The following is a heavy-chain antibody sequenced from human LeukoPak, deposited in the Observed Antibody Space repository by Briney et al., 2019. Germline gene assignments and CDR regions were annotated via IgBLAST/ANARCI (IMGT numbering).Heavy chain of an antibody. V-gene: IGHV3-33*01. CDR3: ARDAGQWLVRYYFDY. CDR2: IWYDGSNK. D-gene: IGHD6-19*01. Sequence: GGSLRLSCAASGFTFSSYGMHWVRQAPGKGLEWVAVIWYDGSNKYYADSVKGRFTISRDNSKNTLYLQMNSLRAEDTAVYYCARDAGQWLVRYYFDYWGQGTLVTVSS. CDR1: GFTFSSYG. J-gene: IGHJ4*02.